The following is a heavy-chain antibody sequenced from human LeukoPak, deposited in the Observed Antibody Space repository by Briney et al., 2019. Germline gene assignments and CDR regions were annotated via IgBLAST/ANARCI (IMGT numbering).Heavy chain of an antibody. CDR3: ATTVTTRYYYYGMDV. CDR2: IYYSGST. D-gene: IGHD4-17*01. Sequence: SETLSLTCAVYGGSFSSYYWSWIRQPPGKGLEWIGYIYYSGSTNYNPSLKSRVTISVDTSKNQFSLKLSSVTAADTAVYYCATTVTTRYYYYGMDVWGQGTTVTVSS. V-gene: IGHV4-59*08. CDR1: GGSFSSYY. J-gene: IGHJ6*02.